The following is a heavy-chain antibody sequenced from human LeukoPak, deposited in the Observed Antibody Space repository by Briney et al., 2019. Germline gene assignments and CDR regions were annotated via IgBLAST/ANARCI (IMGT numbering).Heavy chain of an antibody. CDR1: GFTFSSYG. D-gene: IGHD4-23*01. CDR3: AKDFFDYGGNSESVFDY. Sequence: GGSLRLSCAASGFTFSSYGMHWVRQAPGKGLEWVAFIRYDGSNKYYADSVKGRFTISRDNSKNTLYLQMNSLRAEDTAVYYCAKDFFDYGGNSESVFDYWGQGTLVTVSS. J-gene: IGHJ4*02. V-gene: IGHV3-30*02. CDR2: IRYDGSNK.